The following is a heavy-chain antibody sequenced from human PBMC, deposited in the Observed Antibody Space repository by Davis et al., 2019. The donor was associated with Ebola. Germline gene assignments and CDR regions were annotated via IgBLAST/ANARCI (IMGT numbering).Heavy chain of an antibody. D-gene: IGHD3-10*01. J-gene: IGHJ4*02. Sequence: GESLKISCAVSGFRFSKYGMHWVRQAPGKGLEWVAVISNDGTNTDYGDSVKGRFTVSRDNSKNTMYLQMNSLRSDDTAVYWCAKGASGSGGYGGAFVDWGQGTVVTVSS. V-gene: IGHV3-30*18. CDR3: AKGASGSGGYGGAFVD. CDR2: ISNDGTNT. CDR1: GFRFSKYG.